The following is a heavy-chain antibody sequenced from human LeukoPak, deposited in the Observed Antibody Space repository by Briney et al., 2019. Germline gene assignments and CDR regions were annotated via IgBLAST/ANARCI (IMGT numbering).Heavy chain of an antibody. CDR2: INWNGGST. V-gene: IGHV3-20*04. CDR3: ARSLRFLEWLSPLDY. D-gene: IGHD3-3*01. J-gene: IGHJ4*02. Sequence: GGSLRLSCAASGFTFDDYGMSWVRQAPGKGLEWVSGINWNGGSTGYADSVKGRFTISRDNAKNSLYLQMNSLRAEDTALYFCARSLRFLEWLSPLDYWSQGTLVTVSS. CDR1: GFTFDDYG.